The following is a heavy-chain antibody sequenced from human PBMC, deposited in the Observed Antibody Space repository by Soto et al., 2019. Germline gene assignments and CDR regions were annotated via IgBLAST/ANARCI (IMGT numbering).Heavy chain of an antibody. J-gene: IGHJ4*02. CDR3: AKDPDYSGGSPFSYFDY. CDR2: ISGSGGST. Sequence: GGSLRLSCAASGFTFSSYAMSWVRQAPGKGLEWVSAISGSGGSTYYADSVKGRFTISRDNSKNTLYLQMNSLRAEDTAVYYCAKDPDYSGGSPFSYFDYWGQGTLVTVSS. D-gene: IGHD2-15*01. V-gene: IGHV3-23*01. CDR1: GFTFSSYA.